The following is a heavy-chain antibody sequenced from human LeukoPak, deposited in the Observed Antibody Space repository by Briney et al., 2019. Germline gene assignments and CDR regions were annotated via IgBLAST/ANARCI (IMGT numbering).Heavy chain of an antibody. D-gene: IGHD3-10*01. J-gene: IGHJ5*02. CDR1: GASISSTNW. CDR3: ARTPLRGATFFTSYPNWFDT. CDR2: IYHSGTT. V-gene: IGHV4-4*02. Sequence: TSETLSLTCAVSGASISSTNWWSWVRQPPGKGLEWIGEIYHSGTTNYNPSLKRRVTISGDKSKNQFSLKLNSVTAADTAVYYCARTPLRGATFFTSYPNWFDTWGQGTLVTVSS.